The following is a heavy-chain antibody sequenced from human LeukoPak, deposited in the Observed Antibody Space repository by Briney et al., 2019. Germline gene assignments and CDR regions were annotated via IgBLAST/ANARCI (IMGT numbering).Heavy chain of an antibody. V-gene: IGHV3-21*01. CDR1: GFTFSSYS. CDR3: ARGILTGSYDSVFGIFDY. CDR2: ISSSSSYI. Sequence: GGSLGLSCAASGFTFSSYSMNWVRQAPGKGLEWVSSISSSSSYIYYADSVKGRFTISRDNAKNSLYLQMNSLRAEDTAVYYCARGILTGSYDSVFGIFDYWGQGTLVTVSS. D-gene: IGHD3-16*01. J-gene: IGHJ4*02.